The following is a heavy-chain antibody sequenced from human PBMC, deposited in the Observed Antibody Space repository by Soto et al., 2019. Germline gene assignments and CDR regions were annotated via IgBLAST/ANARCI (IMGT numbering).Heavy chain of an antibody. CDR1: GYTFTSYD. CDR2: MNPNSGNT. J-gene: IGHJ6*03. Sequence: ASVKVSCKASGYTFTSYDINWVRQATGQGLERMGWMNPNSGNTGYAQKFQGRVTMTRNTSISTAYMELSSLRSEDTAVYYCARYGAAAPSVWYSSSPRSYYYYMDVWGKGTTVTVSS. D-gene: IGHD6-6*01. CDR3: ARYGAAAPSVWYSSSPRSYYYYMDV. V-gene: IGHV1-8*01.